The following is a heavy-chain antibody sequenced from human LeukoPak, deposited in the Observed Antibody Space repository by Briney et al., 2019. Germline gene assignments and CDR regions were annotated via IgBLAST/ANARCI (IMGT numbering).Heavy chain of an antibody. Sequence: PGGSPRLSCAASGFTFSSYAMHWVRQAPGKGLEWVAVISYDGSNKYYADSVKGRFTISRDNSKNTLYLQMNSLRAEDTAVYYCARLDCGGDCYSNEAFDIWGQGTMVTVSS. CDR1: GFTFSSYA. CDR2: ISYDGSNK. D-gene: IGHD2-21*02. J-gene: IGHJ3*02. CDR3: ARLDCGGDCYSNEAFDI. V-gene: IGHV3-30*04.